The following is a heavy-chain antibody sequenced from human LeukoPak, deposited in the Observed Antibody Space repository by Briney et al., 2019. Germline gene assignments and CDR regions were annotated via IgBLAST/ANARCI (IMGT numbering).Heavy chain of an antibody. CDR2: IKEDGSEK. D-gene: IGHD6-13*01. J-gene: IGHJ4*02. Sequence: PGGSVRLSCAASGFTFSSYWMSWVRQAPGKGLEWVANIKEDGSEKYSVDSVKGRFTISRDNAKNSLYLQLISLRAEDTAVYYCARDPVIAAAGTYWGQGTLVTVSS. V-gene: IGHV3-7*01. CDR3: ARDPVIAAAGTY. CDR1: GFTFSSYW.